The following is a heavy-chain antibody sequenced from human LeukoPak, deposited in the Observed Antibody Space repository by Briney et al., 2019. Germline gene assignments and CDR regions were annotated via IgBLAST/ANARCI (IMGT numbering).Heavy chain of an antibody. Sequence: SVKVSCKASGGTFSSYAISWVRQAPGQGLEWMGGIIPIFGTANYAQKFQGRVTITADKSTSTAYMELSSLRSEDTAVYYCVGASRGTLLDAFGIWGQGTMVTVSS. D-gene: IGHD3-22*01. CDR3: VGASRGTLLDAFGI. V-gene: IGHV1-69*06. J-gene: IGHJ3*02. CDR1: GGTFSSYA. CDR2: IIPIFGTA.